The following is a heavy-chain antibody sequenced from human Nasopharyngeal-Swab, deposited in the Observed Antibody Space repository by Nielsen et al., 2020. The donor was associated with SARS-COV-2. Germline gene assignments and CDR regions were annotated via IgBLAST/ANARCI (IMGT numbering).Heavy chain of an antibody. CDR3: ARHWSDPGNWFDP. V-gene: IGHV5-10-1*01. CDR1: GYSFTSYW. CDR2: IDPSDSYT. Sequence: GASLKISCKGSGYSFTSYWISWVRQMPGKGLEWMGRIDPSDSYTNYSPSFQGHVTISADKSISTAYLQWSSLKASDTAMYYCARHWSDPGNWFDPWGQGTLVTVSS. J-gene: IGHJ5*02.